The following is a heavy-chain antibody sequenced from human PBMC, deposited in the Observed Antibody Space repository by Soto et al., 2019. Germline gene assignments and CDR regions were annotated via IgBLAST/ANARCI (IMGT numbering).Heavy chain of an antibody. CDR2: IIPIFGTA. CDR1: GGTFSSYA. D-gene: IGHD6-6*01. V-gene: IGHV1-69*13. Sequence: SVKVSCKASGGTFSSYAISWVRQAPGQGLEWMGGIIPIFGTANYAQKFQGRVTITADESTSTAYMELSSLRSEDTAVYYCAFQRFPSIEGYYYGMDVWGQGTTVTVSS. J-gene: IGHJ6*02. CDR3: AFQRFPSIEGYYYGMDV.